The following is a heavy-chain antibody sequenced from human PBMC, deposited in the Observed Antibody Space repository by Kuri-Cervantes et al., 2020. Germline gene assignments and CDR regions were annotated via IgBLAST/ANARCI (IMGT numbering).Heavy chain of an antibody. CDR1: GGTFSSYA. CDR3: ARDSRAAAGVDY. V-gene: IGHV1-69*13. D-gene: IGHD6-13*01. J-gene: IGHJ4*02. CDR2: IIPIFGTA. Sequence: SVKVSCKASGGTFSSYAISWVRQAPGQGLEWMGGIIPIFGTANYAQKFQGRVTITADESTGTAYMELSSLRSEDTAVYYCARDSRAAAGVDYWGQGTLVTVSS.